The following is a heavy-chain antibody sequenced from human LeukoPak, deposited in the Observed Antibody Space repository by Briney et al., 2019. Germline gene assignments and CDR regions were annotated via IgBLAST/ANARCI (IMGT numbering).Heavy chain of an antibody. CDR1: GFSFSIYW. D-gene: IGHD5-18*01. Sequence: GSLRLSCAASGFSFSIYWMSWIRQTPGKGLEWIGEINHSGSTDYNPSLKSRVTISVDTSKNQFSLKLSSVTAADTAVYYCARGPWIPGWFDPWGQGTLVTVSS. J-gene: IGHJ5*02. CDR3: ARGPWIPGWFDP. V-gene: IGHV4-34*01. CDR2: INHSGST.